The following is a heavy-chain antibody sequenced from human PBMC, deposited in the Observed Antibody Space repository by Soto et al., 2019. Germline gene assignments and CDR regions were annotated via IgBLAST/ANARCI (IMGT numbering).Heavy chain of an antibody. Sequence: QVQLVQSGAEVKKPRSSVKVSCKASGGTFSSYAISWVRQAPGQGLEWMGGIIPIFGTANYAQKFQGRVTITADESTSTAYMELSSLRSEDTAVYYCARDDPPTATSLYGMDVWGQGTTVTVSS. CDR3: ARDDPPTATSLYGMDV. J-gene: IGHJ6*02. CDR2: IIPIFGTA. V-gene: IGHV1-69*01. D-gene: IGHD2-15*01. CDR1: GGTFSSYA.